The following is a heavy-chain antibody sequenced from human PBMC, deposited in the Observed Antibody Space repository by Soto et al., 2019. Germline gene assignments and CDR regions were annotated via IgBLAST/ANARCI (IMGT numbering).Heavy chain of an antibody. CDR1: GFTFSSYA. CDR3: ARNRGSSSSSAASAFDI. J-gene: IGHJ3*02. V-gene: IGHV3-64*01. CDR2: ISSNGGST. D-gene: IGHD6-6*01. Sequence: EVQLVESGGGLVQPGGSPRLSCAASGFTFSSYAMHWVRQAPGKGLEYVSAISSNGGSTYYANSVKGRFTISRDNSKNTLYLQMGSLRAEDMAVYYCARNRGSSSSSAASAFDIWGQGTMVTVSS.